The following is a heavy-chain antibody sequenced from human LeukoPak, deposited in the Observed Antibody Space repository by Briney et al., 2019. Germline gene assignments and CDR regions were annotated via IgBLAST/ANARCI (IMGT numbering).Heavy chain of an antibody. D-gene: IGHD4-17*01. V-gene: IGHV3-49*04. CDR3: TRNPPLYGDYVPVVDY. J-gene: IGHJ4*02. Sequence: PGGSLRLSCAASGFTFSNAWMSWVGQAPGRGLEGVGFIRSKAYGGTTEYAASVKGRFTISRDDSKSIAYLQMNSLKTEDTAVYYCTRNPPLYGDYVPVVDYWGQGTLVTVSS. CDR2: IRSKAYGGTT. CDR1: GFTFSNAW.